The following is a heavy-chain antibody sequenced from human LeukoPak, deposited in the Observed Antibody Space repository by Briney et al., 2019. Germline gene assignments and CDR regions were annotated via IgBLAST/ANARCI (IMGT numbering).Heavy chain of an antibody. D-gene: IGHD3-10*01. CDR2: IIPIFGTA. Sequence: GASVKVSCMASGGTFSSYAVSWVRQAPGQGLEWMGGIIPIFGTANYAQKFQGRVTITADESTSTAYMELSSLRSEDTAVYYCVSGPENFDYWGQGTLVTVSS. CDR3: VSGPENFDY. V-gene: IGHV1-69*13. J-gene: IGHJ4*02. CDR1: GGTFSSYA.